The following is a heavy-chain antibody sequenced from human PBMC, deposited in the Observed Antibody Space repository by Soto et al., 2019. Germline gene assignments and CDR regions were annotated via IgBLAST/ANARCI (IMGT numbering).Heavy chain of an antibody. V-gene: IGHV3-64*01. Sequence: EVQLAESGGGLAQPGGSLRLSCAASGLTLRGYAMDWVRQAPGKGLEYVSGISSNGVGTYYAKSVQGRFTISRDNSKNTVYLQMGSLRPEDMAVYYCARLARPDFYYMDVWGKGTTVTVSS. J-gene: IGHJ6*03. CDR2: ISSNGVGT. D-gene: IGHD6-6*01. CDR3: ARLARPDFYYMDV. CDR1: GLTLRGYA.